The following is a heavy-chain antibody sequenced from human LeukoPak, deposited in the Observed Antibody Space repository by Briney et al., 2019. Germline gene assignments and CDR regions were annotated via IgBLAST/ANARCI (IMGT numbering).Heavy chain of an antibody. V-gene: IGHV1-46*01. Sequence: ASVKVSCKASGYTFTSYYMHWVRQAPGQGLEWMGIINSSGGSTTYAQKFQGRVTMTRDTSTRTVYMELSSLRSEDTAVYYCARGSITEPDYWGQGTLVTVSS. CDR1: GYTFTSYY. J-gene: IGHJ4*02. D-gene: IGHD5-12*01. CDR3: ARGSITEPDY. CDR2: INSSGGST.